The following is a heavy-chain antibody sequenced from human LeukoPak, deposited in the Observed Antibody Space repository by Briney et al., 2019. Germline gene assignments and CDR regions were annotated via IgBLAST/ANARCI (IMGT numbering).Heavy chain of an antibody. CDR3: AKGRGSSSWYTVRSYYYYGMDV. CDR1: GFIFSSYA. Sequence: GGSLRLSCAASGFIFSSYAMHWVRQAPGKGLEWVAVISFDGSNKYYADSVKGRFTISRDNSKNTLYLQMNNLRAEDTAVYYCAKGRGSSSWYTVRSYYYYGMDVWGQGTTVTVSS. CDR2: ISFDGSNK. J-gene: IGHJ6*02. V-gene: IGHV3-30-3*01. D-gene: IGHD6-13*01.